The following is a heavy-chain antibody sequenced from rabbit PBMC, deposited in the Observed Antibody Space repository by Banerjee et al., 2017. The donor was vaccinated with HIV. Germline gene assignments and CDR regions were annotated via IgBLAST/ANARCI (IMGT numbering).Heavy chain of an antibody. CDR3: ARDAAGYGGLDL. CDR1: GFDFSSDA. Sequence: QEQLEESGGGLVKPGGTLTLTCKASGFDFSSDAMCWVRQAPGKGPEWIGCIYDGDANTYYASWAKGRFTISKTSSTVDLKMTSLTAADTATYFCARDAAGYGGLDLRGPGTLVTVS. J-gene: IGHJ4*01. CDR2: IYDGDANT. D-gene: IGHD4-2*01. V-gene: IGHV1S47*01.